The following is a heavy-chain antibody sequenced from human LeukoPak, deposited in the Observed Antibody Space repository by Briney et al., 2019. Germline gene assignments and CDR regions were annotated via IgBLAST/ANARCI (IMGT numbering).Heavy chain of an antibody. CDR2: ISYDGSNK. Sequence: GGSLRLSCAASGFTFSSYAMHWVRQAPGKGLEWVAVISYDGSNKYYADSVKGRFTISRDNSKNTLYLQMNSLKTEDTAVYYCVTDLVTKGYFDCWGQGTLVTASS. CDR3: VTDLVTKGYFDC. J-gene: IGHJ4*02. D-gene: IGHD2-21*02. CDR1: GFTFSSYA. V-gene: IGHV3-30-3*01.